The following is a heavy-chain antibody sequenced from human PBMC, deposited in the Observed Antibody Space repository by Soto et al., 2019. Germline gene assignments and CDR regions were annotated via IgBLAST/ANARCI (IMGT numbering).Heavy chain of an antibody. J-gene: IGHJ6*02. D-gene: IGHD3-3*01. V-gene: IGHV4-31*03. CDR1: GGSISSGGYY. Sequence: PSETLSLTCTVSGGSISSGGYYWSWIRQHPGKGLEWIGYIYYSGSTYYNPSLKSRVTISVDTSKNQFSLKLSSVTAADTAVYYCARRITIFGHGMDVWGQGTTVTVSS. CDR2: IYYSGST. CDR3: ARRITIFGHGMDV.